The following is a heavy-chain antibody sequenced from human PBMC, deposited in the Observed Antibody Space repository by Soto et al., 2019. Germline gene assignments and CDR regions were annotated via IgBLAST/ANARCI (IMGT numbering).Heavy chain of an antibody. CDR3: ARVLLSRSSPYFAY. J-gene: IGHJ4*02. CDR1: GVSISSYY. D-gene: IGHD1-26*01. Sequence: QVQLQESGPGLVKPSETLSLTCTVSGVSISSYYWSWIRQPPGKGLEWIGYSYSSGSTNYNPSLKSRVTISVDTSKNQFSLKLSSVTAADTDVYYCARVLLSRSSPYFAYWGQGTLVTVSS. V-gene: IGHV4-59*08. CDR2: SYSSGST.